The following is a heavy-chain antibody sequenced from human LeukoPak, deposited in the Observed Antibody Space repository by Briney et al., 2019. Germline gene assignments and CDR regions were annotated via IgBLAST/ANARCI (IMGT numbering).Heavy chain of an antibody. CDR3: ARAPKGEDMDV. CDR2: IKQDGSEK. Sequence: GGSLRLSCAASGFTFSSYWMSWVRQAPGKGLEWVANIKQDGSEKYYVDSVKGRFTISRDNSKNTLYLQMGSLRAEDMAVYYCARAPKGEDMDVWGKGTTVTVSS. D-gene: IGHD3-16*01. J-gene: IGHJ6*03. CDR1: GFTFSSYW. V-gene: IGHV3-7*01.